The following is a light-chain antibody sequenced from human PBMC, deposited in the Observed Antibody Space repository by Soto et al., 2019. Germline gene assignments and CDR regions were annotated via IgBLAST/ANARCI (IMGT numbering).Light chain of an antibody. J-gene: IGLJ1*01. CDR3: SSYTGTNTYV. Sequence: QSALTQPASVSGSPGQSITISCTGTSSDVGGYNYVSWYQQHPGKAPKLMIYEVSDRPSGVSNRFSGSKSGNTASLAISGLQAEDEADYYCSSYTGTNTYVFGTWTKLTVL. CDR1: SSDVGGYNY. CDR2: EVS. V-gene: IGLV2-14*01.